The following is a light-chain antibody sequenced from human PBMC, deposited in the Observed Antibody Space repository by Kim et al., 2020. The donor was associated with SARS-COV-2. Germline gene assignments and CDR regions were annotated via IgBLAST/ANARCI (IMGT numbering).Light chain of an antibody. Sequence: ASVGDRVTITGRASQSISRHLSWYQQISGKAPKLLIYAASSLQSGVPSRFSGSGSGTDFNLTISRLQPEDFAIYYCQQSYNSPRTFGQGTKVDIK. CDR2: AAS. J-gene: IGKJ1*01. V-gene: IGKV1-39*01. CDR1: QSISRH. CDR3: QQSYNSPRT.